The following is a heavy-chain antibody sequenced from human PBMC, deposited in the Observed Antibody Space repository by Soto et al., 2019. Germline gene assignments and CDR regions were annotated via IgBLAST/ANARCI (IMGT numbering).Heavy chain of an antibody. CDR1: GGTFSSYA. V-gene: IGHV1-69*13. CDR3: ASWLPPNYYYYYGMDV. CDR2: IIPIFGTA. J-gene: IGHJ6*02. Sequence: ASVKVSCKASGGTFSSYAISWVRQAPGQGLEWMGGIIPIFGTANYAQKFQGRVTITADESTSTAYMELSSLRSEDTAVYYCASWLPPNYYYYYGMDVWGQGTTVTAP. D-gene: IGHD5-12*01.